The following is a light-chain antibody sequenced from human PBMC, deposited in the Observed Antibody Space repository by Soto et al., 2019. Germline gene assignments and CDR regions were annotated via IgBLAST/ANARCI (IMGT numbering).Light chain of an antibody. CDR2: ENN. J-gene: IGLJ2*01. CDR1: SSNIGNNY. Sequence: QSVLTQPPSVSAAPGQKVTISCSGSSSNIGNNYVSWYQQLPGTAPKLLIYENNKRPSGIPDRFSGSKSGTSGTLGITGLQTGDEADYYCGTWDSSLSAVFGGGTKVTVL. V-gene: IGLV1-51*02. CDR3: GTWDSSLSAV.